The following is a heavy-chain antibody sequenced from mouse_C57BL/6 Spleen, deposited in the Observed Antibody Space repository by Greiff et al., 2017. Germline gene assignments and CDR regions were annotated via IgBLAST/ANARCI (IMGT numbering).Heavy chain of an antibody. CDR1: GYAFSSYW. CDR3: ARDGGSSDAMDY. V-gene: IGHV1-80*01. CDR2: IYPGDGDT. Sequence: QVQLQQSGAELVKPGASVKISCKASGYAFSSYWMNWVKQRPGKGLERIGQIYPGDGDTNYNGKFKGKATLTADKSSSTAYMQLSSLTSEDSAVYFCARDGGSSDAMDYWGQGTSVTVSS. J-gene: IGHJ4*01. D-gene: IGHD1-1*01.